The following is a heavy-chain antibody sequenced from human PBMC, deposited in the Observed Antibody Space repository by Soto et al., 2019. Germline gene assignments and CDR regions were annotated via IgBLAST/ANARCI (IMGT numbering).Heavy chain of an antibody. CDR3: ARIYYYGSGIYYYYGMDV. J-gene: IGHJ6*02. CDR2: IIPIFGTA. Sequence: QVQLVQSGAEVKKPGSSVKVSCKASGGTFSSYAISWVRQAPGQGLEWMGGIIPIFGTANYAQKFQGRVTITADESTSTAYMELSSLRSEDTAVYYCARIYYYGSGIYYYYGMDVWGQGTTVTVS. V-gene: IGHV1-69*01. D-gene: IGHD3-10*01. CDR1: GGTFSSYA.